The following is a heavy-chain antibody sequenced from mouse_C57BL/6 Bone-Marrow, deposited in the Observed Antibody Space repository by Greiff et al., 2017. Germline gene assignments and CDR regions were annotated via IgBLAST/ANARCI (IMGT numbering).Heavy chain of an antibody. D-gene: IGHD2-3*01. CDR2: IYPRDGST. CDR1: GYTFTSYD. J-gene: IGHJ1*03. Sequence: VQVVESGPELVKPGASVKLSCKASGYTFTSYDINWVKQRPGQGLEWIGWIYPRDGSTKYNEKFKGKATLTVDTSSSTAYMELHSLTSEDSAVYCCAREGWLLRNWYFDVWGTGTTVTVSS. V-gene: IGHV1-85*01. CDR3: AREGWLLRNWYFDV.